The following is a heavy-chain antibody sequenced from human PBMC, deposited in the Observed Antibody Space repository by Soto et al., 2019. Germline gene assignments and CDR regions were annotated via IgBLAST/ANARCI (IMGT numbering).Heavy chain of an antibody. V-gene: IGHV2-5*02. D-gene: IGHD3-16*01. CDR1: GYSLSTSGVG. J-gene: IGHJ5*02. CDR3: AHSLYDYVWGTNWFDP. Sequence: HITLKESGPTLVKPTQTLTLTCTFSGYSLSTSGVGVGWIRQPPGKALEWLALIYWDDDKRYSPSLKSRLTITKDTSKNQVVLTMTNMDPVDTATYYCAHSLYDYVWGTNWFDPWGQGTLVTVYS. CDR2: IYWDDDK.